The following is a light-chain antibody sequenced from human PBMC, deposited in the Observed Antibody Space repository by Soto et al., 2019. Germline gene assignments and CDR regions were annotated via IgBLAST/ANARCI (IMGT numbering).Light chain of an antibody. CDR2: GAS. V-gene: IGKV3-20*01. CDR1: ETVSSNY. CDR3: QQYGSSAIT. Sequence: EIVLTQSPGTLSLSPWEGATLSCRASETVSSNYLAWYQQRPGQAPRLLIHGASSRATGIPDRFSGSGSGTDFTLIISRLEPADFAVYYCQQYGSSAITFGQGTRLEI. J-gene: IGKJ5*01.